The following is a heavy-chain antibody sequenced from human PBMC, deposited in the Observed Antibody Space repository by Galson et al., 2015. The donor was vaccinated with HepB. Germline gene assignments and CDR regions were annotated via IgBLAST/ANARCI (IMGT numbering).Heavy chain of an antibody. CDR2: ISYDGSNK. D-gene: IGHD2-15*01. CDR1: GFTFRSYG. CDR3: ARDKNGYCSGGSCSTLDY. J-gene: IGHJ4*02. V-gene: IGHV3-30*03. Sequence: SLRLSCAASGFTFRSYGMHWVRQAPGKGLEWVALISYDGSNKYYADSVKGRFTISRDNSKNTLYLQIDSLRAEDTAVYYCARDKNGYCSGGSCSTLDYWGQGTLVTVSS.